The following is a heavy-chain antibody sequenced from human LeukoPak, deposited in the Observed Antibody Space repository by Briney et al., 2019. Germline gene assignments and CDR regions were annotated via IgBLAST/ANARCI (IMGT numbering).Heavy chain of an antibody. Sequence: SETLSLTCTVSGGSISSYYWSWIRQPPGKGLEWIEYIYYSGSTNYNPSLRSRVTISVDTSKNQFSLKLSSVTAADTAVYYCARGGNYGDYDGYFDYWGQGTLVTVSS. J-gene: IGHJ4*02. CDR1: GGSISSYY. V-gene: IGHV4-59*08. CDR2: IYYSGST. CDR3: ARGGNYGDYDGYFDY. D-gene: IGHD4-17*01.